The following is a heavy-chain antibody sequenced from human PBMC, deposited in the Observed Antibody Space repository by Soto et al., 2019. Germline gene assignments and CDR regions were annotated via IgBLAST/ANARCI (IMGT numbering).Heavy chain of an antibody. Sequence: GGSLRLSCAASGFTFSSYAMHWVRQAPGKGLEWVAVISYDGSNKYYADSVKGRLTISRDNSKNTLYLQMNSLRAEDTAVYYCARERDILEWLFDFDYWGQGTLVTVSS. CDR3: ARERDILEWLFDFDY. J-gene: IGHJ4*02. CDR2: ISYDGSNK. CDR1: GFTFSSYA. D-gene: IGHD3-3*01. V-gene: IGHV3-30-3*01.